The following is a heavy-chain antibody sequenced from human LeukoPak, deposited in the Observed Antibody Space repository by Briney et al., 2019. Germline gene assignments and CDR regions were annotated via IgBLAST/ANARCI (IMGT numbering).Heavy chain of an antibody. J-gene: IGHJ4*02. D-gene: IGHD4-17*01. CDR3: ASDYGDYEGALDY. CDR2: IYYSGST. Sequence: SQTLSLTCAVSGGFISSGGYYWSWIRQPPGKGLEWIGYIYYSGSTKYNPSLKSRVTISLDTSKNQFSLKLRSVTAADTAVYYCASDYGDYEGALDYWGQGTLVTVPS. V-gene: IGHV4-61*08. CDR1: GGFISSGGYY.